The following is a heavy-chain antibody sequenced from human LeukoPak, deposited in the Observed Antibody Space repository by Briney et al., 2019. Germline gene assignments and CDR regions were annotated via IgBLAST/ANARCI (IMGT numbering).Heavy chain of an antibody. D-gene: IGHD5-24*01. CDR3: ARGGDGYKPLEDDY. CDR1: GYTFTSYY. J-gene: IGHJ4*02. Sequence: ASVKVSCKASGYTFTSYYLHWVRQAPGQGLEWMGIINPSGGSTSYAQKLQGRVTMTTDTSTSTAYMELRSLRSDDTAVYYCARGGDGYKPLEDDYWGQGTLVTVSS. V-gene: IGHV1-46*01. CDR2: INPSGGST.